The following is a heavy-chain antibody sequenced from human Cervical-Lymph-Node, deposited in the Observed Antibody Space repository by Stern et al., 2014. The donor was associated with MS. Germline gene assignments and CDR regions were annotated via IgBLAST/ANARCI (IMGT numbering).Heavy chain of an antibody. V-gene: IGHV3-21*01. Sequence: VQLVQSGGGLVKPGGSLRLSCAASGFTFSSYSMNWVRQAPGQGLEWVASISRGGSCIYYADSLKGRFTISRDNAKNSLYLQMNSLRAEDTAVYYCARGRGGNYRYYFDYWGQGTLVTVSS. CDR2: ISRGGSCI. CDR3: ARGRGGNYRYYFDY. J-gene: IGHJ4*02. D-gene: IGHD4-23*01. CDR1: GFTFSSYS.